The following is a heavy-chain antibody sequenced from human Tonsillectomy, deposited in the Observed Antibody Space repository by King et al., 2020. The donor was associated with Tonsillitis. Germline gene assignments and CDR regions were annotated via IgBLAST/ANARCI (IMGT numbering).Heavy chain of an antibody. J-gene: IGHJ4*02. CDR3: AKVPVLVVVARRFDY. D-gene: IGHD2-8*02. CDR1: GFTFSSYA. V-gene: IGHV3-23*04. Sequence: VQLVESGGGLVQPGGSLRLSCAASGFTFSSYAMNWVRQAPGKGLEWVSVISGTGGSTYYADSVKGRFTISRDNSKNTLYLHMNSLRAEDTAVYYCAKVPVLVVVARRFDYWGQGTLVTVPS. CDR2: ISGTGGST.